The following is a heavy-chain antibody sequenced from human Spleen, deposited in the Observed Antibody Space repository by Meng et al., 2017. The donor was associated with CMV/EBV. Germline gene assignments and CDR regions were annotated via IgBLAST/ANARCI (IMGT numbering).Heavy chain of an antibody. CDR2: IDYSEST. D-gene: IGHD3-10*01. J-gene: IGHJ5*02. Sequence: SETLSPTCTVSGGSVSSDSHYWSWIRQPPGKGLEWIGYIDYSESTNNNPSLKSRVTISVDTSKNHFSLRLRSVTAADTAVYYCARGSGGWFDPWGQGTLVTVSS. V-gene: IGHV4-61*03. CDR3: ARGSGGWFDP. CDR1: GGSVSSDSHY.